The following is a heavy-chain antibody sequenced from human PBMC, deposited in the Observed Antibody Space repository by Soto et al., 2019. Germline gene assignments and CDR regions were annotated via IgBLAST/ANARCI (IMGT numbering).Heavy chain of an antibody. CDR3: AKDLYSYDSSGYYY. Sequence: PGGSLRLSCAASGFTFSSYAMSWVRQAPGKGLGWVSAISGSGGSTYYADSVKGRFTISRDNSKNTLYLQMNSLRAEDTAVYYCAKDLYSYDSSGYYYWGQGTLVTVSS. CDR2: ISGSGGST. CDR1: GFTFSSYA. J-gene: IGHJ4*02. D-gene: IGHD3-22*01. V-gene: IGHV3-23*01.